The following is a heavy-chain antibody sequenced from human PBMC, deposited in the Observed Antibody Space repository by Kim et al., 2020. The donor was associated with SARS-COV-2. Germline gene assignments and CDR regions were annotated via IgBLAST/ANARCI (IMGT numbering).Heavy chain of an antibody. CDR3: ARETYRYNWNDGDY. J-gene: IGHJ4*02. Sequence: ADSVKGRITIARDNAKNSLYLQMNSLRAEDTAVYYCARETYRYNWNDGDYWGQGTLVTVSS. D-gene: IGHD1-20*01. V-gene: IGHV3-48*03.